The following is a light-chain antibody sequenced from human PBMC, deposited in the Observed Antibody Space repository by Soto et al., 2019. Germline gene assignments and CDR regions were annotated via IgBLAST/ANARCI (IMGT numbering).Light chain of an antibody. CDR3: SSYAGSNNPVI. V-gene: IGLV2-8*01. Sequence: QSALTQPPSASGSPGQSVTISCTGTSSDVGGYNYVSWYQQHPGKAPKFMIYEVSKRPSGVPDRFSGSKSGNTASLTVSGLQADDEADYYCSSYAGSNNPVIFGGGTKDTVL. CDR2: EVS. J-gene: IGLJ2*01. CDR1: SSDVGGYNY.